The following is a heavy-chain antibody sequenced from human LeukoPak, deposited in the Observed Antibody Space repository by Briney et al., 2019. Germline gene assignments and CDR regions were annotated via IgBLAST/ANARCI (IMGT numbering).Heavy chain of an antibody. Sequence: PGASVKVSCKASGGTFSSYAISWVRQAPGQGLEWMGGIIPMFGRANYAQKFQGRITITTEESTSTAYMELSSLRSEDTAMYYCAREVKQLVANYYYYYMDVWGKGTTVTVSS. D-gene: IGHD6-6*01. CDR2: IIPMFGRA. V-gene: IGHV1-69*05. CDR3: AREVKQLVANYYYYYMDV. CDR1: GGTFSSYA. J-gene: IGHJ6*03.